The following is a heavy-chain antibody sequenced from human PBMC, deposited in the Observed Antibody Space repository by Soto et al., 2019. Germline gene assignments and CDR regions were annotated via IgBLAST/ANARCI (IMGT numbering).Heavy chain of an antibody. CDR2: IYTSGST. CDR3: ARAEYSSSYNWFDP. Sequence: SETLSLTCAVSGGSISSYYWSWIRQPAGKGLEWIGRIYTSGSTNYNPSLKSRVTMSVDTSKNQFSLKLSSVTAADTAVYYCARAEYSSSYNWFDPWGQGALVTVSS. J-gene: IGHJ5*02. CDR1: GGSISSYY. V-gene: IGHV4-4*07. D-gene: IGHD6-6*01.